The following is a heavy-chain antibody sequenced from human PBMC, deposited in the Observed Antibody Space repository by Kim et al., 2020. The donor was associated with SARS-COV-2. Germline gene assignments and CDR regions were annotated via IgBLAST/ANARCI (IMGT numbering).Heavy chain of an antibody. V-gene: IGHV3-23*01. Sequence: TYHADSVEGRFTDDRDNAKNTLTLQMNSRGAEDTAVYYCAKGRGCYSFDYWGQGTLVTVSS. CDR2: T. J-gene: IGHJ4*02. CDR3: AKGRGCYSFDY.